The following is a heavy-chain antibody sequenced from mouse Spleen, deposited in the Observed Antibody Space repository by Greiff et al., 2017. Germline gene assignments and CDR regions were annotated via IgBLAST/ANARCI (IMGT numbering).Heavy chain of an antibody. CDR2: IDPETGGT. D-gene: IGHD1-2*01. Sequence: QVQLQQSGAELVRPGASVTLSCKASGYTFTDYEMNWVKQTPVHGLEWIGAIDPETGGTAYNQKFKGKATLTADKSSSTAYMELRSLTSEDSAVYYCTRSATTAYFDYWGQGTTLTVSS. CDR3: TRSATTAYFDY. CDR1: GYTFTDYE. J-gene: IGHJ2*01. V-gene: IGHV1-15*01.